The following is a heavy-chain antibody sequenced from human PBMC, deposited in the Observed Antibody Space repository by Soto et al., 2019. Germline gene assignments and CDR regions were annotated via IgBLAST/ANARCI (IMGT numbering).Heavy chain of an antibody. Sequence: QVQLQQWGAGLLKPSETLSLTCAVYGGSFSGYYWSWIRQPPGKGLEWIGEINHSGSTNYNPSLKSRGTISVDTSKNQFSLKLSSVTAADTAVYYCARARIAAHPGYWGQGTLVTVSS. D-gene: IGHD6-6*01. J-gene: IGHJ4*02. CDR2: INHSGST. CDR3: ARARIAAHPGY. CDR1: GGSFSGYY. V-gene: IGHV4-34*01.